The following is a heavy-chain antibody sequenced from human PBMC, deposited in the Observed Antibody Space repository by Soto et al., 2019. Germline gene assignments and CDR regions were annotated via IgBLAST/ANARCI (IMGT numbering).Heavy chain of an antibody. V-gene: IGHV4-59*01. CDR2: IYYSGST. D-gene: IGHD2-15*01. Sequence: SETLSLTCTVSGGSISSYYWSWIRQPPGKGLEWIGYIYYSGSTNYNPSLQSRVTISVDTSKNQFSLKLSSVTAADTAVYYCARSVVVVAATPWFDPWGQGTLVTVSS. J-gene: IGHJ5*02. CDR3: ARSVVVVAATPWFDP. CDR1: GGSISSYY.